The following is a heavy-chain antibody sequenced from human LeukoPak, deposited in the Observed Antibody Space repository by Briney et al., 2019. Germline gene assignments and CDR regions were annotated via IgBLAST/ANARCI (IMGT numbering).Heavy chain of an antibody. D-gene: IGHD6-6*01. V-gene: IGHV3-48*03. Sequence: PGRFLRLSCAASGFTFSTYEMHWVRQAPGKGLEWVSYISSSGSTIYYADSVKGRFTISRDNAKNSLYLQMNSLRAEDTAVYYCARYRIQLVAGYFDYWGQGTLVTASS. CDR1: GFTFSTYE. J-gene: IGHJ4*02. CDR3: ARYRIQLVAGYFDY. CDR2: ISSSGSTI.